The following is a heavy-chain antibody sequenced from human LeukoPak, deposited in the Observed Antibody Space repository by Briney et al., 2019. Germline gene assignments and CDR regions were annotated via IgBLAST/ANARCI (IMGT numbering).Heavy chain of an antibody. Sequence: PSETLSLTCTVSGGSISSSSHYWGWIRQPPGKGLEWIGSIYYSGSTYYNPSLKSRVTISVDTSKNQFSLKLNSVTAADTAVYYYARRSGYNYGYGWYYWGQGTLVTVSS. V-gene: IGHV4-39*07. J-gene: IGHJ4*02. CDR2: IYYSGST. D-gene: IGHD5-18*01. CDR3: ARRSGYNYGYGWYY. CDR1: GGSISSSSHY.